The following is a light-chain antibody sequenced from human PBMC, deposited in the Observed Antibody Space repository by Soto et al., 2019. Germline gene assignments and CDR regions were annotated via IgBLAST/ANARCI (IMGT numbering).Light chain of an antibody. Sequence: EIVMTQSPATLSVSLWERATLSCRASQSVSSNLAWYKQKPGQPPSLLIYGASARATGIPARFSGSGSGTEFTLTISSLQSEDFAVYYCQHYNNWPFTFGHGTKLEIK. V-gene: IGKV3-15*01. CDR1: QSVSSN. J-gene: IGKJ2*01. CDR2: GAS. CDR3: QHYNNWPFT.